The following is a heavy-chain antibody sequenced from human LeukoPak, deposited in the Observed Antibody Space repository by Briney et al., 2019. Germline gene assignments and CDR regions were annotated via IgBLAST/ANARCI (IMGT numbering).Heavy chain of an antibody. CDR2: IKQDGSEK. J-gene: IGHJ3*02. CDR1: GFSFSSYW. D-gene: IGHD3-9*01. Sequence: GGSLRLSCAASGFSFSSYWMSWVRQAPGKGLEWVANIKQDGSEKYYLDSVKGRFTISRDNAKTSLFLQMNSLRAEDTAVYYCAREGGYFDWFGTFDIWGQGTMVTVSS. CDR3: AREGGYFDWFGTFDI. V-gene: IGHV3-7*01.